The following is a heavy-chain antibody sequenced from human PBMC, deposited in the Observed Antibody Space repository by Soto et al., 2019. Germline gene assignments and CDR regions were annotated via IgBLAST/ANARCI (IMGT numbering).Heavy chain of an antibody. CDR2: ISSGSEYI. V-gene: IGHV3-21*02. CDR3: AKGGAAGSVLDV. CDR1: GFTFSATG. J-gene: IGHJ6*02. Sequence: EVQLVESGGGLVKPGGSLRLSCSASGFTFSATGMNWVRQAPGKGPEWVSSISSGSEYIFYGDSVQGRLTISRDNAKNSGYLQLNHLRAEETAVYYCAKGGAAGSVLDVWGQGTTVTVSS. D-gene: IGHD6-13*01.